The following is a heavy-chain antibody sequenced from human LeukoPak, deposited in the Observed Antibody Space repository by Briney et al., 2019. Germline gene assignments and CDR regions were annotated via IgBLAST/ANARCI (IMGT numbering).Heavy chain of an antibody. CDR1: GFTFDDYG. J-gene: IGHJ4*02. CDR3: ARNVGWYTHDS. Sequence: GGSLRLSCAASGFTFDDYGMSWVRQAPGKGLEWVAGIGGSGGGTNYADSVKGRFTISRDNPKNTLYLQMNSLRAEDTAVYYCARNVGWYTHDSWGQGTLVTVSS. V-gene: IGHV3-23*01. CDR2: IGGSGGGT. D-gene: IGHD6-19*01.